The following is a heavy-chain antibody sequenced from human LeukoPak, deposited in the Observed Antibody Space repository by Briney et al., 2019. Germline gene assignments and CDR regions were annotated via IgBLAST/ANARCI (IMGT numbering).Heavy chain of an antibody. V-gene: IGHV5-51*01. D-gene: IGHD2-8*02. CDR2: IYPDDSDT. Sequence: GESLKISCQVSGYSFINYWIGWVRQMPGKGLEWVGSIYPDDSDTRHSPSFQGRVTMSVDKSISTAYLQWSSLTASDTAMYYCARAYCPGRYCNNNLDYWGQGTLVTVSS. CDR3: ARAYCPGRYCNNNLDY. J-gene: IGHJ4*02. CDR1: GYSFINYW.